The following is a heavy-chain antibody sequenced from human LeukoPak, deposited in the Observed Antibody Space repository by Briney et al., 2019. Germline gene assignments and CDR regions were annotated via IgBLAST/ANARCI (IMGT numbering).Heavy chain of an antibody. V-gene: IGHV3-23*01. J-gene: IGHJ4*02. CDR2: ISGGGGST. Sequence: GGSLRLSCAASGFTFSSYAMTWVRQAPGKGLEWVSGISGGGGSTWYADSVKGRFTISRDNSKNTLSLQMNSLRVEDTAVYYCARDRFGVFDFWGQGALVTVSS. D-gene: IGHD3-16*01. CDR3: ARDRFGVFDF. CDR1: GFTFSSYA.